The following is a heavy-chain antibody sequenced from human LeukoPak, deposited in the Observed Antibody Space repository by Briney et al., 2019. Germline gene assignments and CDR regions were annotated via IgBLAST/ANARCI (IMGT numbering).Heavy chain of an antibody. D-gene: IGHD3-10*01. CDR2: ISGSAATT. V-gene: IGHV3-23*01. J-gene: IGHJ4*02. Sequence: GGSLRLSCAASGFTFSTYGMTWVRQAPGKGLEWVSDISGSAATTFYADSVKGRFTISRDNSKNTLYLQMNSLRAEDTAVYYCAKRGPGSPQSGKYFFDYWGQGTLVTVSS. CDR3: AKRGPGSPQSGKYFFDY. CDR1: GFTFSTYG.